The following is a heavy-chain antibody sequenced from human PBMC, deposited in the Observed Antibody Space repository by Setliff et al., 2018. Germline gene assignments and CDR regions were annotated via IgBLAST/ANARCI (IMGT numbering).Heavy chain of an antibody. Sequence: PSETLSLTCAVYGESFSGHYWSWIRQPPGKGLEWIGEINHSGSTNYNPSLKSRATISVDTSKNQFSLKLSSVAAADTAVYYCARGFDVCGGGACYTDGPYYFDYWGLGTLVTVS. CDR3: ARGFDVCGGGACYTDGPYYFDY. V-gene: IGHV4-34*01. CDR2: INHSGST. CDR1: GESFSGHY. D-gene: IGHD2-21*02. J-gene: IGHJ4*02.